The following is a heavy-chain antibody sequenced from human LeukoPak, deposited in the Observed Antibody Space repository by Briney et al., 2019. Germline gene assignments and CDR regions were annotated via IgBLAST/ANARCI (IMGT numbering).Heavy chain of an antibody. CDR3: AKDQDDSGGCYYYPLDY. J-gene: IGHJ4*02. D-gene: IGHD3-22*01. V-gene: IGHV3-30*02. Sequence: GGSLTLSCAVSGFTHSIYRMHWVRPAPGRGLEWVAFIRYVGSNKYHADSVKGRFTISRDDSKYTLYLQMNRLRADDTAAYYCAKDQDDSGGCYYYPLDYWGQGSLVTVSS. CDR1: GFTHSIYR. CDR2: IRYVGSNK.